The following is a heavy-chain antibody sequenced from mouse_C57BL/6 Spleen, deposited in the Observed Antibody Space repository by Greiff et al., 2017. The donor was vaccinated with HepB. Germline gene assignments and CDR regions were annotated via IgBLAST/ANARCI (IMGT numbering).Heavy chain of an antibody. CDR2: ISSGGDYI. D-gene: IGHD2-4*01. Sequence: EVKLQESGEGLVKPGGSLKLSCAASGFTFSSYAMSWVRQTPEKRLEWVAYISSGGDYIYYADTVKGRFTISRDNARNTLYLQMSSLKSEDTAMYYCTRDRVYYDYDVQYFDVWGTGTTVTVSS. J-gene: IGHJ1*03. CDR1: GFTFSSYA. V-gene: IGHV5-9-1*02. CDR3: TRDRVYYDYDVQYFDV.